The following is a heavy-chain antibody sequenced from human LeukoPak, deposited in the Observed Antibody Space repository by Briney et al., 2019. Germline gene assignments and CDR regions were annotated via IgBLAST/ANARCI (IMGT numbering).Heavy chain of an antibody. V-gene: IGHV3-30*02. D-gene: IGHD6-19*01. J-gene: IGHJ4*02. CDR1: GLDFSNNG. CDR3: AKDIAVSDSYFDY. Sequence: PGGSLRLSCGPSGLDFSNNGMHWVRQSPGKGLEWVAFIRYDAANQYYAVSVKGRFTIYRDNSKNTLYLQMDSLRSEDTAIYLCAKDIAVSDSYFDYWGQGTLVTVSS. CDR2: IRYDAANQ.